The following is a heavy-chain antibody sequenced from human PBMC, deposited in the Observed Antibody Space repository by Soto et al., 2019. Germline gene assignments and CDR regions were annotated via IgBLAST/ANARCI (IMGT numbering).Heavy chain of an antibody. Sequence: ESLKISCWGSGYSFTNYWAGWVRKMPGKGLEWMGIVYPGDSDTRYSPSFQGQVTISADRSTGTAFLQWRSLKASDTALYYCARPPLPGYSIHFNSWGQGTLVTVSS. V-gene: IGHV5-51*01. D-gene: IGHD2-15*01. J-gene: IGHJ4*02. CDR1: GYSFTNYW. CDR3: ARPPLPGYSIHFNS. CDR2: VYPGDSDT.